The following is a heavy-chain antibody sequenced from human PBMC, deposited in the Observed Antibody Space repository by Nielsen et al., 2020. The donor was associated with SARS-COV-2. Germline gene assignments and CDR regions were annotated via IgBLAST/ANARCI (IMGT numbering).Heavy chain of an antibody. CDR2: TYYRSKWYN. J-gene: IGHJ6*03. V-gene: IGHV6-1*01. D-gene: IGHD4-17*01. CDR1: GDSVSSSSAA. Sequence: SQTLSLTCAISGDSVSSSSAAWNWIRQSPSRGLEWLGRTYYRSKWYNDYAVSVKSGITINPDTSKNQFSLHLNSVTPEDTAVYYCARARGAYGDYYYYYYTDVWGKGTTVTVSS. CDR3: ARARGAYGDYYYYYYTDV.